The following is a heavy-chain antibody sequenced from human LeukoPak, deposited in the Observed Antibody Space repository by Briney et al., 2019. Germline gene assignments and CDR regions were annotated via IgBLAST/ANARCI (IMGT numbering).Heavy chain of an antibody. V-gene: IGHV4-59*01. CDR2: IYYSGST. J-gene: IGHJ4*02. D-gene: IGHD2-15*01. CDR3: ARVPATRYYFDC. CDR1: GGSISSYY. Sequence: SETLSLTCTVSGGSISSYYWSWIRRPPGKGLEWIGYIYYSGSTNYNPSLKSRVTISVDTSKNQFSLKLSSVTAADTAVYYCARVPATRYYFDCWGQGTLVTVSS.